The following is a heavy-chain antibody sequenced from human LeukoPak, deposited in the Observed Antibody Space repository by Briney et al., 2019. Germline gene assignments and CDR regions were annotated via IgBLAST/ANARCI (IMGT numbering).Heavy chain of an antibody. D-gene: IGHD6-19*01. J-gene: IGHJ4*02. CDR2: ISGSGDDT. CDR3: ARRRGGWYLSPDY. CDR1: GFTFSSYA. Sequence: GGSLRLSCAASGFTFSSYAMSWVRQAPGKGLEWVSAISGSGDDTYYADSVKGRFTISRDNSKNTLYLQMSSLRAEDTAVYYCARRRGGWYLSPDYWGQGALVTVSS. V-gene: IGHV3-23*01.